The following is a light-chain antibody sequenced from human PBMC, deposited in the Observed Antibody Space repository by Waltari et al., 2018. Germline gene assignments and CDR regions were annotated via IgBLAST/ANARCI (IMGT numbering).Light chain of an antibody. CDR1: SGHSSNV. CDR3: QTGGHGTWV. J-gene: IGLJ3*02. V-gene: IGLV4-69*01. Sequence: QLVLTQSPSASASLGASVKLTCTLSSGHSSNVIAWLQQRPEKGPRYLMKVNSDGSHSKGDEIPDRFSGSSSGAERHLTISNLQSEDEADYFCQTGGHGTWVFGGGTTLTVL. CDR2: VNSDGSH.